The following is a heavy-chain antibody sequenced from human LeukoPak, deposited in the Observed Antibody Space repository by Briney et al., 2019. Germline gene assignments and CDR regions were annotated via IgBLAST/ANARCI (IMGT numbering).Heavy chain of an antibody. Sequence: SETLSLICAVYGGSFSGYYWSWIRQPPGKGLEWIGSIYYSGSTYYNPSLKSRVTISVDTSKNQFSLKLSSVTAADTAVYYCARDLVGATFFDYWGQGTLVTVSS. CDR2: IYYSGST. J-gene: IGHJ4*02. CDR3: ARDLVGATFFDY. D-gene: IGHD1-26*01. CDR1: GGSFSGYY. V-gene: IGHV4-34*01.